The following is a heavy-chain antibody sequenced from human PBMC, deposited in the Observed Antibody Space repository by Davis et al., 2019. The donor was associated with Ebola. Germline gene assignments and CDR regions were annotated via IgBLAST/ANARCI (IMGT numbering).Heavy chain of an antibody. CDR1: GASISSFY. J-gene: IGHJ3*01. CDR2: IYPSGDT. CDR3: ARATGLSSSANDAFDV. V-gene: IGHV4-4*07. Sequence: PSETLSLTCTVSGASISSFYWSWIRRPAGKRLDWIGLIYPSGDTNYNPSLKSRVTMSVDTSKNQFSLKLSPVTAADTAAYYCARATGLSSSANDAFDVWGQGTMVTVSS. D-gene: IGHD3-22*01.